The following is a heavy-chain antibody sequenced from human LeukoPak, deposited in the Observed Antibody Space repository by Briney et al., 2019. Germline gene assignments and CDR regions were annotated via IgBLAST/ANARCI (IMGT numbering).Heavy chain of an antibody. V-gene: IGHV4-59*01. J-gene: IGHJ4*02. CDR3: ARVPPNCSSTSCYFGYFDY. Sequence: PSETLSLTCTVSGGSISSYYWSWIRQPPGKGLEWIGYIYYSGSTNYNPSLKSRVTISVDTSKNQFSLKLSSVTAADTAVYYCARVPPNCSSTSCYFGYFDYWGQGTLVTVSS. D-gene: IGHD2-2*01. CDR1: GGSISSYY. CDR2: IYYSGST.